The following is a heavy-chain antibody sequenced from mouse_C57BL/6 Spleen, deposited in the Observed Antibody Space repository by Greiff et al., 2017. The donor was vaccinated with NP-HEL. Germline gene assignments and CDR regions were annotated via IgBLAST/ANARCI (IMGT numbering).Heavy chain of an antibody. CDR3: ARGGTVVPYYAMDY. J-gene: IGHJ4*01. Sequence: VNVVESGAELVKPGASVKISCKASGYAFSSYWMNWVKQRPGKGLEWIGQIYPGDGDTNYNGKFKGKATLTADKSSSTAYMQLSSLTSEDSAVYFCARGGTVVPYYAMDYWGQGTSVTVSS. CDR1: GYAFSSYW. D-gene: IGHD1-1*01. CDR2: IYPGDGDT. V-gene: IGHV1-80*01.